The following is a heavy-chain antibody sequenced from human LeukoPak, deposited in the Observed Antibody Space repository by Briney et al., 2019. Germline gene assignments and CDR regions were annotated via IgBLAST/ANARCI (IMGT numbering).Heavy chain of an antibody. V-gene: IGHV3-74*01. J-gene: IGHJ4*02. CDR2: INSDGSST. CDR3: ASSGPYCSGGSCGVDY. D-gene: IGHD2-15*01. Sequence: GGSLRLSCAASGFTFSSYWMHWVRQAPGKGLVWVSRINSDGSSTSYADSVKGRFTISRDNAKNTLYLQMNSLRAEGTAVYYCASSGPYCSGGSCGVDYWGQGTLVTVSS. CDR1: GFTFSSYW.